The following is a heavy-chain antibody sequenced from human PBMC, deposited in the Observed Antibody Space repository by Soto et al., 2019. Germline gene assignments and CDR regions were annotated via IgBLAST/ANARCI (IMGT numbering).Heavy chain of an antibody. J-gene: IGHJ6*02. D-gene: IGHD2-15*01. CDR2: IIPIFGTA. V-gene: IGHV1-69*06. CDR3: ARVPYVLVVAKTRGYYYYGMDV. Sequence: QVQLVQSGAEVKKPGSSVKVSCKASGGTFSSYAISWVRQAPGQGLEWMGGIIPIFGTANYAQKFQGRVTITADKSTSTAYMGLSSLRSEDTAVYYCARVPYVLVVAKTRGYYYYGMDVWGQGTTVTVSS. CDR1: GGTFSSYA.